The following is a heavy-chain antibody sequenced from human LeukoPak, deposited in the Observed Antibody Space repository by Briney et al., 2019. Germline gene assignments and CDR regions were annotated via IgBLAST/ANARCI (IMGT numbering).Heavy chain of an antibody. J-gene: IGHJ4*02. CDR1: GGSISSYY. CDR3: ARHPRGYGSLDY. CDR2: IYYSGST. V-gene: IGHV4-59*08. Sequence: PSETLSLTCTVSGGSISSYYWSWIRQPPGKGLEWIGYIYYSGSTNSNPSLKSRVNISLDTSKNQFSLKLSSVTAADTAVYYCARHPRGYGSLDYWDQGTLVTVSS. D-gene: IGHD5-18*01.